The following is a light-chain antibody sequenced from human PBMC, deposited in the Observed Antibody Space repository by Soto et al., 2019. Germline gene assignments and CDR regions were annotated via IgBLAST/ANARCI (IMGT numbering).Light chain of an antibody. CDR3: QQSYSTLTWT. CDR2: AAY. Sequence: DIPMTQSPPSLSASVGDQFTIACRASQRISNYVNWYQPTPGRAPKLLIYAAYRLQSGVPSRFSGSGSGTDFTLTVSSLQAEDLATYYCQQSYSTLTWTVGQGTKVDIK. CDR1: QRISNY. V-gene: IGKV1-39*01. J-gene: IGKJ1*01.